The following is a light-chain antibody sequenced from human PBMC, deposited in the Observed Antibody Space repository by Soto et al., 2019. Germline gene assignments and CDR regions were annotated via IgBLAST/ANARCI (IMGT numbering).Light chain of an antibody. CDR3: KSYTSRSTYV. Sequence: QSVLTHPASVFGAPGQSVTICCTGTSRYLARYHSVSWNQHHPGKAPKPTIYDVSHRSSAVSSRFSGSTSDNTASLTISGLPAEDEADYSCKSYTSRSTYVFGTGTKVTVL. CDR1: SRYLARYHS. V-gene: IGLV2-14*03. J-gene: IGLJ1*01. CDR2: DVS.